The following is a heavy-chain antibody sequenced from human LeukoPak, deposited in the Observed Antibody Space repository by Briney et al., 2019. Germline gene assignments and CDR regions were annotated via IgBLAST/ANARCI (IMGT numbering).Heavy chain of an antibody. Sequence: GGSLRLSCAASGFTFSSYWMHWVRQAPGKGLVWVSRINSDGSSTSYADSVKGRFTISRDNAKNSLYLQMNSLRAEDMALYYCAKWGGYDSSGYFDYWGQGTLVTVSS. CDR2: INSDGSST. CDR3: AKWGGYDSSGYFDY. CDR1: GFTFSSYW. J-gene: IGHJ4*02. V-gene: IGHV3-74*01. D-gene: IGHD3-22*01.